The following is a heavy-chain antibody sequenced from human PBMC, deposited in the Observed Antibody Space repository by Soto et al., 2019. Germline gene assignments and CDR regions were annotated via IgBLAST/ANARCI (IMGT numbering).Heavy chain of an antibody. CDR2: ISGSGGRS. V-gene: IGHV3-23*01. CDR1: GFTFSNYA. D-gene: IGHD2-2*01. J-gene: IGHJ4*02. CDR3: AKAYFVCSSDQPYYLDY. Sequence: EVQLLDSGGGLVQPGGSLRLSCAASGFTFSNYAMTWVRQGPGKGLEWVSGISGSGGRSYYADSVKGRFTISRDNSKITLYIQRISQRAEDTAVYYCAKAYFVCSSDQPYYLDYWGQGTLVTVSS.